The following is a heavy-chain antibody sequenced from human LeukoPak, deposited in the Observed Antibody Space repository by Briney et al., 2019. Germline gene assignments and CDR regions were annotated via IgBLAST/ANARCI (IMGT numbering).Heavy chain of an antibody. V-gene: IGHV1-18*01. CDR1: GYTFTSYG. J-gene: IGHJ4*02. Sequence: ASVTVSCKASGYTFTSYGITWVRQAPGQGLEWMGWISAFNGNTNYAQKFQDRVTMTTDKSTSTTYMELRSLRSDDTAVYYCAYSSSWFTVGDYFDYWGQGTLVTVSS. D-gene: IGHD6-13*01. CDR2: ISAFNGNT. CDR3: AYSSSWFTVGDYFDY.